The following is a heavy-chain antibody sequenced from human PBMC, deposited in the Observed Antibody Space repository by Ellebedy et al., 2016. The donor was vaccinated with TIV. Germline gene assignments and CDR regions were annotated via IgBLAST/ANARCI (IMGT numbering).Heavy chain of an antibody. J-gene: IGHJ4*02. CDR1: GYSFSAYG. CDR3: ARGPYHISTGYYNPNDY. CDR2: ISAYNGNA. Sequence: AASVKVSCKASGYSFSAYGISWVRQAPGQGLEWMGWISAYNGNANYAQKFQDRVAMTRDTSLSTVYMELRNLTSDDTAVYFCARGPYHISTGYYNPNDYWGQGTLVTVSS. D-gene: IGHD3-9*01. V-gene: IGHV1-18*04.